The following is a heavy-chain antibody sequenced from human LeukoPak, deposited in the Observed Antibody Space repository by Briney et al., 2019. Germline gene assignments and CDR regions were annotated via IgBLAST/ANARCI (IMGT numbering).Heavy chain of an antibody. CDR2: IYYSGNT. D-gene: IGHD4-17*01. V-gene: IGHV4-59*01. J-gene: IGHJ4*02. CDR1: SDSISGYY. Sequence: PSETLSLTCSVSSDSISGYYWSWLRQPPGKGLEWIGYIYYSGNTYYNPSLKSRVTISLDTSKNQFSLKMNSMTAADTAIYYCAAMTTVTMYSYFFDSWGQGTLLTVSS. CDR3: AAMTTVTMYSYFFDS.